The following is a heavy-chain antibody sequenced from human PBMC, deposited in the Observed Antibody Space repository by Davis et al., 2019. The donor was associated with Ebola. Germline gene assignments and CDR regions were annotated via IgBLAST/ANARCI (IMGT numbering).Heavy chain of an antibody. CDR2: IKEDGSAK. J-gene: IGHJ4*02. Sequence: GRSLRLSCAASGLTFSSHWMTWVRQAPGKGLEWVVSIKEDGSAKHYVDSVQGRFTISRDNAQNSLYLQMNSLRAEDSAVYYCARDKHMGYWGQGTLVTVSS. CDR1: GLTFSSHW. V-gene: IGHV3-7*03. CDR3: ARDKHMGY.